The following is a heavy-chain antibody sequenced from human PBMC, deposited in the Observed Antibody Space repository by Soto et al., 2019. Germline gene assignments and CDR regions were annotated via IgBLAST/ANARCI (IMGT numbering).Heavy chain of an antibody. CDR1: GGSISSYY. V-gene: IGHV4-59*01. Sequence: SETLSLTCTVSGGSISSYYWSWIRQPPGKGLEWIGYIYYSGSTNYNPSLKSRVTISVDTSKNQFSLKLSSVTAADTAVYYCARTEYSGYDFNGMDVWGQGTTVTVSS. CDR2: IYYSGST. J-gene: IGHJ6*02. CDR3: ARTEYSGYDFNGMDV. D-gene: IGHD5-12*01.